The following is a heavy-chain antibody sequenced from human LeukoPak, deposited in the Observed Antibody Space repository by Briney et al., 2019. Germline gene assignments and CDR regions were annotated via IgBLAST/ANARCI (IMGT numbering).Heavy chain of an antibody. CDR3: ASPLHYYDSSGYSYYFDY. CDR1: GGSISSSSYY. CDR2: IYYSGST. Sequence: PSETLSLTCTVSGGSISSSSYYWGWIRQPPGKGLAWIGSIYYSGSTYYNPSLKSRVTISVDTSKNQFSLKLSSVTAADTAVYYCASPLHYYDSSGYSYYFDYWGQGTLVTVSS. D-gene: IGHD3-22*01. V-gene: IGHV4-39*01. J-gene: IGHJ4*02.